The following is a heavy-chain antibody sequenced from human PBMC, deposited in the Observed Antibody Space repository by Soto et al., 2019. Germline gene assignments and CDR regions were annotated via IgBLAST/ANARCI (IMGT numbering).Heavy chain of an antibody. D-gene: IGHD5-12*01. CDR3: ARAGYSGYDVFDY. V-gene: IGHV4-30-2*01. CDR1: GGSISSGGYS. Sequence: SETLSLTCAVSGGSISSGGYSWSWIRQPPGKGLEWIGYIYHSGSTYYNPSLKSRVTISVDRSKNQFSLKLSSVTAADTAVYYCARAGYSGYDVFDYWGQGTLVTVSS. CDR2: IYHSGST. J-gene: IGHJ4*02.